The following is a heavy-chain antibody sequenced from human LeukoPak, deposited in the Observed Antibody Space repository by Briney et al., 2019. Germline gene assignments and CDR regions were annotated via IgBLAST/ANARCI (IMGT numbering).Heavy chain of an antibody. J-gene: IGHJ5*02. Sequence: GGSLRLSCTASGFTFSNFWMGWVRQAPGKGLMYISRNNGDGSTTNYADVVKGRFTMSRDNVKNTLYLQMNSLRVEDTAVYYCARDPRNVGLAPWGQGTLVTISS. CDR1: GFTFSNFW. CDR2: NNGDGSTT. D-gene: IGHD2-15*01. CDR3: ARDPRNVGLAP. V-gene: IGHV3-74*01.